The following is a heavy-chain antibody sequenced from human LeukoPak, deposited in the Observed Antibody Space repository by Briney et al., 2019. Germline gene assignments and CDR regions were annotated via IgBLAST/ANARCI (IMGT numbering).Heavy chain of an antibody. D-gene: IGHD3-10*01. CDR1: GFAFSTHA. CDR2: ISGSGVAT. CDR3: AKGSYGSPFDP. J-gene: IGHJ5*02. Sequence: GGSLRLSCAASGFAFSTHAMNWVRQAPGKGLERVSAISGSGVATYYADSVKGRFTISRDNSKNTLYLQMNSLRAEDTAVYYCAKGSYGSPFDPWGQGTLVTVSS. V-gene: IGHV3-23*01.